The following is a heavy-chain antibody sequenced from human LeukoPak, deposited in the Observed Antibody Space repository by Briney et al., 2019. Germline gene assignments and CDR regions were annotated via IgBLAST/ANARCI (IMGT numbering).Heavy chain of an antibody. Sequence: GGSLRLSCAASGFTFSSYSMNWVRQAPGKGLEWVSSISSSSSYIYYADSAKGRFTISRDNAKNSLYLQMNSLRAEDTAVYYCARESSANDAFDIWGQGTMVTVSS. CDR2: ISSSSSYI. J-gene: IGHJ3*02. D-gene: IGHD6-6*01. CDR3: ARESSANDAFDI. CDR1: GFTFSSYS. V-gene: IGHV3-21*01.